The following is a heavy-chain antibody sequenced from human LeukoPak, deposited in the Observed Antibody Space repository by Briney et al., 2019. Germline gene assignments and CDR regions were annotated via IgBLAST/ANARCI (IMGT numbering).Heavy chain of an antibody. Sequence: GGSLRLSCAASGFTFSGSAMHWVRQASGKGLEWVGRIRSKANSYATAYAASVKGRFTISRDDSKNTAYLQMNSLKTEDTAVYYCISFGGPAATHDYWGQGTLVTVSS. CDR1: GFTFSGSA. CDR2: IRSKANSYAT. V-gene: IGHV3-73*01. CDR3: ISFGGPAATHDY. D-gene: IGHD2-2*01. J-gene: IGHJ4*02.